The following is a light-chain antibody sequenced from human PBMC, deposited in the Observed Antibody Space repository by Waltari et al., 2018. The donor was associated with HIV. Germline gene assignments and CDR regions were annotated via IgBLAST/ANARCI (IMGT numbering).Light chain of an antibody. V-gene: IGKV4-1*01. CDR3: QQFYAAPLT. Sequence: IVLTQSPHSLAVSLGVRVPITCKSSSTVLSPSNILHYLVWSPHQSRQSPKLIMKWGAARQAGVPDRFRGSGSGTDFSLTISSLETEDAAVYSCQQFYAAPLTFGQGTRV. CDR1: STVLSPSNILHY. J-gene: IGKJ3*01. CDR2: WGA.